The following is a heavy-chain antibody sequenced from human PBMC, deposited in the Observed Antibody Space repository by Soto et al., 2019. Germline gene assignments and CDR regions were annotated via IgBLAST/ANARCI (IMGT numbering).Heavy chain of an antibody. CDR1: GFTFSDYY. CDR3: ARVFPGTIGAQNWFDP. D-gene: IGHD2-8*01. J-gene: IGHJ5*02. V-gene: IGHV3-11*01. CDR2: ISSSGSTI. Sequence: GGSLRLSCAASGFTFSDYYMSWIRQAPGKGLEWVSYISSSGSTIYYADSVKGRFTISRDNAKDSLYLQMNSLRAEDTAVYYCARVFPGTIGAQNWFDPWGQGTLVTVSS.